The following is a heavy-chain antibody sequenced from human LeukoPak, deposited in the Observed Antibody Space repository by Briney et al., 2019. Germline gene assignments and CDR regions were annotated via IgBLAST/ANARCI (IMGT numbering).Heavy chain of an antibody. CDR1: GSTFSSYA. CDR3: AGQVVVIRV. V-gene: IGHV3-30-3*01. CDR2: ISYDGSNK. J-gene: IGHJ4*02. D-gene: IGHD3-22*01. Sequence: PGGSLRLSCAASGSTFSSYAMHWVRQAPGKGLEWVAVISYDGSNKYYADSVKGRFTISRDNSKNTLYLQMNSLRAEDTAVYYCAGQVVVIRVWGQGTLVTVSS.